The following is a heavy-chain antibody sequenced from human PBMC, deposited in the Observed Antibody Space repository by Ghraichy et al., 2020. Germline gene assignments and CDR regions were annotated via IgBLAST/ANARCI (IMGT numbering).Heavy chain of an antibody. D-gene: IGHD5-12*01. Sequence: ASVKVSCKASGYTFTSYYMHWVRQAPGQGLEWMGIINPSGGSTSYAQKFQGRVTMTRDTSTSTVYMELSSLRSEDTAVYYCARDRDLIWPGAASGYPDYWGQGTLVTVSS. J-gene: IGHJ4*02. CDR3: ARDRDLIWPGAASGYPDY. CDR1: GYTFTSYY. V-gene: IGHV1-46*01. CDR2: INPSGGST.